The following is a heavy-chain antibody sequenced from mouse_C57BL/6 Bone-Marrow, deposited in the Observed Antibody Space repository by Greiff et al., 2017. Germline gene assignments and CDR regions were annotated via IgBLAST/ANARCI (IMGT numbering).Heavy chain of an antibody. D-gene: IGHD1-1*01. CDR2: IDPSDSYT. CDR1: GYTFTSYW. J-gene: IGHJ4*01. V-gene: IGHV1-69*01. Sequence: QVQLQQPGAELVMPGASVKLSCKASGYTFTSYWMHWVKQRPGQGLEWIGEIDPSDSYTNYNQKFKGKSTLTVDKSSSTAYMQLSSLTSEDSAVYYCARDYYGSSGAMDYWGQGTSGTVSS. CDR3: ARDYYGSSGAMDY.